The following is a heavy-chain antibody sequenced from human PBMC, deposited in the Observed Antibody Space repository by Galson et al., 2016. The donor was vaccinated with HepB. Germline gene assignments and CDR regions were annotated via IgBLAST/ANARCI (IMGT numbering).Heavy chain of an antibody. CDR2: ISPNNGGT. CDR1: GDTFFDSN. J-gene: IGHJ6*02. V-gene: IGHV1-2*02. CDR3: ARSRLDHDLWGDSNVGRLYYYGMDV. Sequence: SVKVSCKASGDTFFDSNINWVRQAPGQGLEWMGWISPNNGGTSYAQNLEGRVTMTRDTSITTVYMELSRLTFDDTAIYYCARSRLDHDLWGDSNVGRLYYYGMDVWGQGTTVTASS. D-gene: IGHD3-3*01.